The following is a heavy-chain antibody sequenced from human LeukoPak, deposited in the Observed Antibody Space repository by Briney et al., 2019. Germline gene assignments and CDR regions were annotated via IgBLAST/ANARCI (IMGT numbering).Heavy chain of an antibody. CDR3: AKGPQVGSGYHPDY. V-gene: IGHV3-23*01. D-gene: IGHD3-22*01. CDR2: ISGSGGST. Sequence: GGSLRLSCAASGFTLSSYAMSWVRQAPGKGLEWVSVISGSGGSTYYADSVKGRFTISRDNSKNTLYVQMNSLRVEDTAVYYCAKGPQVGSGYHPDYWGQGTQVTVSS. CDR1: GFTLSSYA. J-gene: IGHJ4*02.